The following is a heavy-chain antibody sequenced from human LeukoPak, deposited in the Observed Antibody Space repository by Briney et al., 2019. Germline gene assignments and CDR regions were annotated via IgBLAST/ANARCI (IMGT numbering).Heavy chain of an antibody. CDR1: GASIRSYY. CDR3: ARRTPRPAAAGQYGMDV. J-gene: IGHJ6*02. Sequence: SETLSLTCNVSGASIRSYYWSWIRQSPGKGLEWIGYIYYSGSTNYNPSLKSRVTISLDTSKNQFSLNLNSVTAADTAVYYCARRTPRPAAAGQYGMDVWGQGTTVTVSS. D-gene: IGHD6-13*01. CDR2: IYYSGST. V-gene: IGHV4-59*08.